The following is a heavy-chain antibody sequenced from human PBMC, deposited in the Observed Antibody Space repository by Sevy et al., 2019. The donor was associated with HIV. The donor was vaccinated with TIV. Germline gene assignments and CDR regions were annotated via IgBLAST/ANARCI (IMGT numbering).Heavy chain of an antibody. Sequence: ASVKVSCKASGYTFTSYGISWVRQAPGQGLEWMGWISAYNGNTNYAQTLQGRVTMTTDTSTSTAYMELRSLRSDDTAVYYCARDLRYCSGGSCLAYWGQGTLVTVSS. V-gene: IGHV1-18*01. CDR1: GYTFTSYG. CDR2: ISAYNGNT. J-gene: IGHJ4*02. D-gene: IGHD2-15*01. CDR3: ARDLRYCSGGSCLAY.